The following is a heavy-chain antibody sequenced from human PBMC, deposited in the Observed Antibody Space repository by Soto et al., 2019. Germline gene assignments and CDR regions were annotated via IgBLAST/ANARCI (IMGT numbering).Heavy chain of an antibody. CDR2: IVVGSGNT. D-gene: IGHD2-21*02. J-gene: IGHJ6*02. V-gene: IGHV1-58*01. Sequence: SVKVSCKASGFTFTSSAVQWVRQARGQRLEWIGWIVVGSGNTNYAQKFQERVSITRDMSTSTAYMELSSLRSEDTAVYYCAADCGGDCKRDYYYGMDVWGQGTTVTVSS. CDR3: AADCGGDCKRDYYYGMDV. CDR1: GFTFTSSA.